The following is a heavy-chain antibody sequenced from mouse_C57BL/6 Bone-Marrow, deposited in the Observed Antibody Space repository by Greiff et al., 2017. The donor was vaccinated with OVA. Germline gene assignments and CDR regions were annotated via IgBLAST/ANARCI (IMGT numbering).Heavy chain of an antibody. CDR1: GFTFSDYG. V-gene: IGHV5-17*01. CDR2: ISSGSSTI. D-gene: IGHD1-1*01. J-gene: IGHJ1*03. CDR3: ARTLYGSSYGWYFDV. Sequence: EVQRVESGGGLVKPGGSLKLSCAASGFTFSDYGMHWVRQAPEKGLEWVAYISSGSSTIYYADTVKGRFTISRDNAKNTLFLQMTSLRSEDTAMYYCARTLYGSSYGWYFDVWGTGTTVTVSS.